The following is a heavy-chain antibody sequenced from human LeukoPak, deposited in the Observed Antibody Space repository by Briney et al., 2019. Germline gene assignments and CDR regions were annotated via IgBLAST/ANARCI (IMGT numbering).Heavy chain of an antibody. CDR1: GGSFSGYY. J-gene: IGHJ4*02. CDR3: ASGDASNY. CDR2: INHSGST. Sequence: TSETLSLTCAVYGGSFSGYYWSWIRQPPGKGLEWIGEINHSGSTNYNPSLKSRVTISVDTSKNQFSLKLSSVTAADTAVYYCASGDASNYWGQGTLVTVSS. V-gene: IGHV4-34*01.